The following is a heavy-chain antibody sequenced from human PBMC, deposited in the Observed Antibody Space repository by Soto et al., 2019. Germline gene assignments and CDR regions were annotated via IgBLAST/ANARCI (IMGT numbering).Heavy chain of an antibody. J-gene: IGHJ6*02. CDR1: GFTFSSYS. Sequence: EVQLVESGGGLVKPGGSLRLSCAASGFTFSSYSMNWIRQAPGKGLEWVSSISSSSSYIYYADSVKGRFTISRDNAKNSLYLQMNSLRAEDTAVYYCARDLVWTHYYYYGMDVWGQGTTVTVSS. D-gene: IGHD1-1*01. V-gene: IGHV3-21*01. CDR3: ARDLVWTHYYYYGMDV. CDR2: ISSSSSYI.